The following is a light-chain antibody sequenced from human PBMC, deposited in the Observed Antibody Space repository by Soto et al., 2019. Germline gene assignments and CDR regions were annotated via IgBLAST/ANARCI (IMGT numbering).Light chain of an antibody. J-gene: IGLJ3*02. Sequence: QSVLTQPPSVSAAPGQKVSISCSGSSSNIGNNDVSWYQQVPGTAPKLLIYDNNKRPSGIPDRFSASKSGTSATLGITGLQTGDEADYYCEAWDSSLSAGVFGGGTKVTVL. CDR1: SSNIGNND. V-gene: IGLV1-51*01. CDR3: EAWDSSLSAGV. CDR2: DNN.